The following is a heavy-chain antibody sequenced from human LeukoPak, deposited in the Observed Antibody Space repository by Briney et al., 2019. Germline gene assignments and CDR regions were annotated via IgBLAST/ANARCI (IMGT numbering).Heavy chain of an antibody. CDR3: AREWSWFGDHEGYFDY. V-gene: IGHV1-2*02. Sequence: ASVKVSCKASGYTFTGYYMHWVRQAPGQGFEWMGWINPNSGGTNYAQKFQGRVTMARDTSISTAYMELSRLRSDDTAVYYCAREWSWFGDHEGYFDYWGQGTLVTVSS. CDR2: INPNSGGT. CDR1: GYTFTGYY. J-gene: IGHJ4*02. D-gene: IGHD3-10*01.